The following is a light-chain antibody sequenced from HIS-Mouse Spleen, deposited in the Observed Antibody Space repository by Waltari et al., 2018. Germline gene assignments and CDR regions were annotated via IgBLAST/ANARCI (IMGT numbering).Light chain of an antibody. CDR1: SSDVGRYNY. V-gene: IGLV2-11*01. J-gene: IGLJ1*01. CDR3: CSYAGSYTGV. Sequence: QSALTQPRPVSGSPGQSVPISCPGTSSDVGRYNYVSWYQQHPGKAPKLMIYDVSKRPSGVPDRFSGSKSGNTASLTISGLQAEDEADYYCCSYAGSYTGVFGTGTKVTVL. CDR2: DVS.